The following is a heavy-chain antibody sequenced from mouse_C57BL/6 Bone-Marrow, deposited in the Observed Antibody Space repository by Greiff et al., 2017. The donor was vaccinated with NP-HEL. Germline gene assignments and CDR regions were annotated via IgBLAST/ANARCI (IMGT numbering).Heavy chain of an antibody. J-gene: IGHJ4*01. CDR2: IWSGGST. V-gene: IGHV2-2*01. Sequence: VHLVESGPGLVQPSQSLSITCTVSGFSLTSYGVHWVRQSPGKGLEWLGVIWSGGSTDYNAAFISRLSISKDNSKSQVFFKMNSLQADDTAIYYCARGPYDYDPYYYAMDYWGQGTSVTVSS. CDR1: GFSLTSYG. CDR3: ARGPYDYDPYYYAMDY. D-gene: IGHD2-4*01.